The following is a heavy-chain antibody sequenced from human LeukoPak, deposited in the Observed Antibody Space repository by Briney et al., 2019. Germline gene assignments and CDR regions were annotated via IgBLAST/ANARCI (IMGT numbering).Heavy chain of an antibody. D-gene: IGHD4-11*01. V-gene: IGHV4-39*07. CDR1: GGSISSSSDY. Sequence: SETLSLICSVSGGSISSSSDYWGWIRQPPGKGLEWIGSIYYSGSTYYNPSLESRVTISVDTSENQFSLKLSSVTAADTAVYFCARDGGYSNPYYYYYYYLDVWGKGTTVTVSS. CDR3: ARDGGYSNPYYYYYYYLDV. J-gene: IGHJ6*03. CDR2: IYYSGST.